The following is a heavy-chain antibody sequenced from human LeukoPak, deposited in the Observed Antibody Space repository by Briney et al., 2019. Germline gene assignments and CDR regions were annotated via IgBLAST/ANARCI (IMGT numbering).Heavy chain of an antibody. Sequence: SETLSLTCTVSGGSISSTTDYRGWIRQPPGQGLEWIGSIYSGGSTYYNPSLKSRVALSVDTSKNQFSLKLSSVTAADTAVYYCARDPVGATDYFDYWGQGTLVTVSS. V-gene: IGHV4-39*07. CDR1: GGSISSTTDY. CDR3: ARDPVGATDYFDY. D-gene: IGHD1-26*01. CDR2: IYSGGST. J-gene: IGHJ4*02.